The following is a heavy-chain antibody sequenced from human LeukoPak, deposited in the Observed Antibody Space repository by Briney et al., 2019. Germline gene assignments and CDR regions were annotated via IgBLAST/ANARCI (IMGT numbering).Heavy chain of an antibody. CDR3: ASGMSTSHY. CDR1: GFRFSSYW. Sequence: GGSLRLSCAASGFRFSSYWMSWVRQAPGKGLEWVANIKQDASEKYYVDSVRGRSTISRDNAKTSLYLQMNSLRAEDTAVYYCASGMSTSHYWGQGTLVTVSS. J-gene: IGHJ4*02. CDR2: IKQDASEK. V-gene: IGHV3-7*01. D-gene: IGHD3-10*01.